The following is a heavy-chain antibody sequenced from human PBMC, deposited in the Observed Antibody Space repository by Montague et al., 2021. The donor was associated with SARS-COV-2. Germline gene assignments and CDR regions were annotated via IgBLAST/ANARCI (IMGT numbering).Heavy chain of an antibody. CDR3: ARGHLSVSMIVVVFTSASYYFDY. D-gene: IGHD3-22*01. CDR1: GGSFGDDH. Sequence: SETLSLTCAVYGGSFGDDHWSWIRQPPGKGLEWIGNIRQSGGTNYNPSLKSRVTISVDTSKNQFSPKLTSVTAADTGLYFCARGHLSVSMIVVVFTSASYYFDYWGQGAQVTVSS. J-gene: IGHJ4*02. V-gene: IGHV4-34*01. CDR2: IRQSGGT.